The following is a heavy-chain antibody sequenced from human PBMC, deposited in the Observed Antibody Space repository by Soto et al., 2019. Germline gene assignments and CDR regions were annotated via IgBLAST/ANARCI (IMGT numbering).Heavy chain of an antibody. V-gene: IGHV4-39*01. J-gene: IGHJ5*02. D-gene: IGHD3-3*02. CDR2: IYYSGST. CDR3: ASPKIAFYNWFDP. Sequence: SETLSLTCTFSGGSSSSSSYYLGWIRQPPGKGLEWIGSIYYSGSTYYNPSLKSRVTISVDTSKNQFSLKLSSVTAADTAVYYCASPKIAFYNWFDPWGQGTLVTVSS. CDR1: GGSSSSSSYY.